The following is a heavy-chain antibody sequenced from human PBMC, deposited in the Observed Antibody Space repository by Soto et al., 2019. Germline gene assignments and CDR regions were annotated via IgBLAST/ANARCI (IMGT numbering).Heavy chain of an antibody. CDR1: GFTFNSYE. CDR3: ARVRIFGVPGWFDP. D-gene: IGHD3-3*01. Sequence: EVQLVESGGGLVQPGGSLRLSCAASGFTFNSYEMNWVRQAPGKGLEWVSYISSSGTTMYYADSVKGRFTISRDNAKNSLYLQMNSLRVEDTAVYHCARVRIFGVPGWFDPWGQGTLVTVSS. V-gene: IGHV3-48*03. CDR2: ISSSGTTM. J-gene: IGHJ5*02.